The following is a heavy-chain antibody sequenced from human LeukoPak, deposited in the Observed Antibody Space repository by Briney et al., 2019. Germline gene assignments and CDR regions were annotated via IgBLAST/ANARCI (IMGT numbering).Heavy chain of an antibody. J-gene: IGHJ3*02. V-gene: IGHV3-9*01. CDR3: AKERYYDFWSGPVGAFDI. CDR1: GFTFDDYA. D-gene: IGHD3-3*01. CDR2: ISWNSGSI. Sequence: GRSLRPSCAASGFTFDDYAMHWVRQAPGKGLEWVSGISWNSGSIGYADSVKGRFTISRDNAKNSLYLQMNSLRAEDTALYYCAKERYYDFWSGPVGAFDIWGQGTMVTVSS.